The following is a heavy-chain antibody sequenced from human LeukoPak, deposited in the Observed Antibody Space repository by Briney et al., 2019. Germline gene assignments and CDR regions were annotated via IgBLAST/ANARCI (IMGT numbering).Heavy chain of an antibody. J-gene: IGHJ4*02. CDR3: ARDPNTYRYCSSTSCYRDY. CDR1: GFTFSSYA. V-gene: IGHV3-30-3*01. Sequence: AGGSLRLSCAVSGFTFSSYAMHWVRQAPGKGLEWVAVILHDGSNEYYADSVKGRFTISRDNSKNTLYLQMNSLRAEDTAVYYCARDPNTYRYCSSTSCYRDYWGQGTLVTVS. CDR2: ILHDGSNE. D-gene: IGHD2-2*01.